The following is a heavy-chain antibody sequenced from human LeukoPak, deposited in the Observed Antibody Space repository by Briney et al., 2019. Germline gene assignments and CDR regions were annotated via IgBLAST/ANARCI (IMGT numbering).Heavy chain of an antibody. CDR2: ISAYNGNT. CDR3: ARGADLFGVVIPYYYGMDV. CDR1: GYTFTSYG. Sequence: ASVKVSCKASGYTFTSYGISWLRQAPGQGLEWMGGISAYNGNTNYAQKLQGRVTMTTDTSTSTAYMELRSLRSDDTAVYYCARGADLFGVVIPYYYGMDVWGQGTTVTVSS. D-gene: IGHD3-3*01. J-gene: IGHJ6*02. V-gene: IGHV1-18*01.